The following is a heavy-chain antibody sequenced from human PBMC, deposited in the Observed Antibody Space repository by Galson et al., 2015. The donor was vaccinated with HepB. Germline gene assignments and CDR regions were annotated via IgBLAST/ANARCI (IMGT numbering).Heavy chain of an antibody. CDR3: ATLGKAKTWFAH. CDR1: GDNFTTYW. Sequence: QSGAEVKKPGESLKISCKGSGDNFTTYWIIWVRQMPGKGLEWMGIIYPGDSDSRDSPSFQGQVTFSADKSISTAYLQWSSLKASDTAMDYCATLGKAKTWFAHWGQGTQVTVPS. J-gene: IGHJ5*02. CDR2: IYPGDSDS. V-gene: IGHV5-51*01. D-gene: IGHD3-16*01.